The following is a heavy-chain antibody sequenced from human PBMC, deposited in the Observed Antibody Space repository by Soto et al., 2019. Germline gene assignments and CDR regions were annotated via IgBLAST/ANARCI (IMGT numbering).Heavy chain of an antibody. J-gene: IGHJ4*02. V-gene: IGHV1-18*01. CDR3: ARNIMITFGGVIVPALFDY. CDR2: ISAYNGNT. Sequence: ASVKVSCKASGYTFTSYGISWVRQAPGQGLEWMGWISAYNGNTNYAQKLQGRVTMTTDTSTSTAYMELRSLRSDDTAVYYCARNIMITFGGVIVPALFDYWGQGTMVTVSS. CDR1: GYTFTSYG. D-gene: IGHD3-16*02.